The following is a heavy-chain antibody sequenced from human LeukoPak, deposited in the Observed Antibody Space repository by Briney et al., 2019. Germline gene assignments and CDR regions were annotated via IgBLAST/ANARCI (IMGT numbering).Heavy chain of an antibody. D-gene: IGHD6-13*01. CDR2: IIPIFGTA. Sequence: GASVKVSCKASGGTFSSYAISWVRQAPGQGLEWMGGIIPIFGTANYAQKFQGRVTITTDESTSTAYMELSSLRFEDTAVYYCATAAGAGVYNYWGQGTLVTVSS. CDR3: ATAAGAGVYNY. CDR1: GGTFSSYA. V-gene: IGHV1-69*05. J-gene: IGHJ4*02.